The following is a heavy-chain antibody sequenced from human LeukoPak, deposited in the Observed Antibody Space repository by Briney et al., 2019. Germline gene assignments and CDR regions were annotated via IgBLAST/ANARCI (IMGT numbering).Heavy chain of an antibody. D-gene: IGHD1-26*01. CDR3: ARDSTPTYYSGTYYFEY. V-gene: IGHV1-46*01. CDR2: INPSGGST. CDR1: GYTFASYY. Sequence: ASVKVSCKASGYTFASYYMHWVRQARGQELEWMGIINPSGGSTTYAQKFQGRVTMTRDTSTSTVYMELSSLRSEDTAVYYCARDSTPTYYSGTYYFEYWGQGTLVTVSS. J-gene: IGHJ4*02.